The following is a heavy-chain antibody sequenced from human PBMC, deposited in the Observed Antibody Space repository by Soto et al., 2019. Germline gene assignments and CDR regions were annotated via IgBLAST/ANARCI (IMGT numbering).Heavy chain of an antibody. J-gene: IGHJ4*02. Sequence: QVQLVQSGAEMKKPGSSVRVSCRSSGGSFTNYFIGWVRQAPGHGPEWMGGIIPMLGTPQYAQKFQDRVTITADESTSTAFLYLRSLRFEDMAIYYCARQYSTAYFDYWGQGTLVTVSS. CDR1: GGSFTNYF. D-gene: IGHD2-21*01. CDR2: IIPMLGTP. CDR3: ARQYSTAYFDY. V-gene: IGHV1-69*01.